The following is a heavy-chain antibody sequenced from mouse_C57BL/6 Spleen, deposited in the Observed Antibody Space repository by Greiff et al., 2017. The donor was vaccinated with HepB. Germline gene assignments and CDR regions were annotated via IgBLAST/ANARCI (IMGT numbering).Heavy chain of an antibody. CDR3: ANYYGSRGYYAMDY. CDR2: ISSGSSTI. J-gene: IGHJ4*01. Sequence: EVMLVESGGGLVKPGGSLKLSCAASGFTFSDYGMHWVRQAPEKGLEWVAYISSGSSTIYYADTVKGRFPISRDNAKNTLFLQMTSLRSEDTAMYYCANYYGSRGYYAMDYWGQGTSVTVSS. V-gene: IGHV5-17*01. CDR1: GFTFSDYG. D-gene: IGHD1-1*01.